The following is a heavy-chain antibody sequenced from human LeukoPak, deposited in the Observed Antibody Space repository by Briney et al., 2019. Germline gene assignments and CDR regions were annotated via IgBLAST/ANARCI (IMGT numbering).Heavy chain of an antibody. CDR3: ARARITMVQGV. Sequence: ASVKVSCKASGYTFTSYGISCVRQTPGQGLEWMGWISAYNGNTNYAQKLQGRVTMTTDTSTSTAYMELRSLRSDDTAVYYCARARITMVQGVWGQGTLVTVSS. V-gene: IGHV1-18*01. D-gene: IGHD3-10*01. J-gene: IGHJ4*02. CDR1: GYTFTSYG. CDR2: ISAYNGNT.